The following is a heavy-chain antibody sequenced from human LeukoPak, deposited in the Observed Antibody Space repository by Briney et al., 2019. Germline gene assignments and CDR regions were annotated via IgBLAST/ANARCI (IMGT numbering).Heavy chain of an antibody. Sequence: SETLSLTCTVSGGSVSSYYWSWIRQPPGKGLEWIGYIYSSENTKYNSSLESRATMSVDTSKNQFFLKLSSVTAADTAVYYCARFHSGPSGWYVLWYFDLWGRGTLVTVSS. V-gene: IGHV4-4*09. CDR1: GGSVSSYY. J-gene: IGHJ2*01. D-gene: IGHD6-19*01. CDR3: ARFHSGPSGWYVLWYFDL. CDR2: IYSSENT.